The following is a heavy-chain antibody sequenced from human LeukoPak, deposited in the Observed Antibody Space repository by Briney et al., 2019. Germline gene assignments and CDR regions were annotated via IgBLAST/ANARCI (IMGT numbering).Heavy chain of an antibody. CDR3: ACTHHDSGGYVNWRYFDL. V-gene: IGHV3-48*03. J-gene: IGHJ2*01. CDR2: ISTSGRTI. Sequence: GGSLRLSCAASGFTFSSYEMNWVRQAPGKGLEWVSYISTSGRTIFYADSVKGRFTISRDNAKNSLYLQMNSLRAEDTALYYCACTHHDSGGYVNWRYFDLWGRGTLVTVSS. D-gene: IGHD3-22*01. CDR1: GFTFSSYE.